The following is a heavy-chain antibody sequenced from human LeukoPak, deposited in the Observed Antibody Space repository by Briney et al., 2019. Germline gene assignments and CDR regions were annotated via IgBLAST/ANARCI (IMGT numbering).Heavy chain of an antibody. Sequence: GGSLRLSCAASGFMFSDYGMHWVRQAPGKGLEWVAVISDDGSIIYYADSVKGRFTISRDNSKNTLHLQMNSLRPDDTAVYYCAKDGPYCGGITCYFRYFDLWGRGTLVTVSS. D-gene: IGHD2-21*01. CDR1: GFMFSDYG. CDR2: ISDDGSII. J-gene: IGHJ2*01. V-gene: IGHV3-30*18. CDR3: AKDGPYCGGITCYFRYFDL.